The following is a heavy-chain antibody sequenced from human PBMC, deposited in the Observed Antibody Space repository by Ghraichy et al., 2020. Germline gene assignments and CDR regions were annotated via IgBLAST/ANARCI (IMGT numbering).Heavy chain of an antibody. V-gene: IGHV3-23*01. CDR2: ISGSGGRT. Sequence: GESLNISCAASGFIFSSYAMSWVRQAPGKGLEWVSVISGSGGRTYYADSVKGRITISRDNSKNTLHLQMNSLRAEDTAIYYCAKHNEDFGDSRFDYWGQGTLVTASS. J-gene: IGHJ4*02. CDR1: GFIFSSYA. D-gene: IGHD4-17*01. CDR3: AKHNEDFGDSRFDY.